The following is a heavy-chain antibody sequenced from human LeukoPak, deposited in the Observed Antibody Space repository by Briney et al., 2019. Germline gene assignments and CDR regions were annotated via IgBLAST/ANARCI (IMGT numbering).Heavy chain of an antibody. V-gene: IGHV1-46*01. D-gene: IGHD2-8*02. CDR2: ITPSVDTT. Sequence: ASVKVSCKASGYTFTNYLLHWVREAPGQGLEWVGRITPSVDTTNYAQKFRDRVTMTRDTSTSTVYMELSSLRSEDTAVYHCVREESGGYFDYWGQGTLVTVSS. CDR3: VREESGGYFDY. CDR1: GYTFTNYL. J-gene: IGHJ4*02.